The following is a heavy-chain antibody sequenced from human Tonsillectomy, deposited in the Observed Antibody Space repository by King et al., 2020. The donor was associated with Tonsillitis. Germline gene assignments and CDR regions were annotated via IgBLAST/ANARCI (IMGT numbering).Heavy chain of an antibody. CDR2: IRYDGSNK. CDR1: GFTFSSYG. V-gene: IGHV3-30*02. D-gene: IGHD2-8*01. Sequence: VQLVESGGGVVQPGGSLRLSCAASGFTFSSYGMHWVRQAPCKGLEWVAFIRYDGSNKQYADSVKGRFTISRDNSKNTLYLQMNSLRAEDTAVYYCGGMVYYGDYWGQGALVTVSS. CDR3: GGMVYYGDY. J-gene: IGHJ4*02.